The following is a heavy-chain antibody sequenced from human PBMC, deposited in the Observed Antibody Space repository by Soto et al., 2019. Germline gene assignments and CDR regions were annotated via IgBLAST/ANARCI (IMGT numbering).Heavy chain of an antibody. CDR2: IYWNDDT. Sequence: QITLKESGPTLVKPTQTLTLTCTFSGVSLSASGVGVGWIRQPPGEALEGLASIYWNDDTRYSPSLKSRLTITKDTSKNQVVLTLTNMDPVDTATYFCAHSGDSDCSSTSCLNWFDPWGQGTLVTVSS. V-gene: IGHV2-5*01. CDR3: AHSGDSDCSSTSCLNWFDP. J-gene: IGHJ5*02. CDR1: GVSLSASGVG. D-gene: IGHD2-2*01.